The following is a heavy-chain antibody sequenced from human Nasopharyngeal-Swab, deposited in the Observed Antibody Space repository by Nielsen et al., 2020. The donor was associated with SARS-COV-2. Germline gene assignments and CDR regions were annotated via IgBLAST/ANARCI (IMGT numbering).Heavy chain of an antibody. CDR1: GFIFSTSG. J-gene: IGHJ4*02. CDR2: ISFDGDKK. Sequence: GESLKISCAVSGFIFSTSGMHWVRQAPGKGLEWVAVISFDGDKKFYAESVRGRFIISRDNSKNTLYLQIHSLGPEDTAVYYRARDRNSVVVPVPFDQWGPGTLVTVSS. D-gene: IGHD2-21*01. CDR3: ARDRNSVVVPVPFDQ. V-gene: IGHV3-30*03.